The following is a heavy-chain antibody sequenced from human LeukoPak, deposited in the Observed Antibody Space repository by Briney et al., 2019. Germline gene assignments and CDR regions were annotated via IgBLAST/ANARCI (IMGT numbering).Heavy chain of an antibody. J-gene: IGHJ3*02. Sequence: GGSLRLSCAASGFTFSSYSMNWVRQAPGKGLEWVSSISSSSSHIYYADSVKGRFTISRDNAKNSLYLQMNSLRAEDTAVYYCARDDGFDAFDIWGQGTMVTVSS. V-gene: IGHV3-21*01. CDR2: ISSSSSHI. D-gene: IGHD5-24*01. CDR1: GFTFSSYS. CDR3: ARDDGFDAFDI.